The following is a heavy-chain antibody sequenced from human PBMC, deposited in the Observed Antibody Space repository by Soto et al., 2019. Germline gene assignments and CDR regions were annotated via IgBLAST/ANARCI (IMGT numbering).Heavy chain of an antibody. J-gene: IGHJ6*02. V-gene: IGHV4-34*01. Sequence: SETLSRTCAVYGGSFSGYYWSWIRQPPGKGLEWIGEINHSGSTNYNPSLKSRVTISVDTSKNQFPLKLSSVTAADTAVYYCARGLALEWLLFDRGLWYYGMDVWGQGTTVTVSS. CDR3: ARGLALEWLLFDRGLWYYGMDV. D-gene: IGHD3-3*01. CDR1: GGSFSGYY. CDR2: INHSGST.